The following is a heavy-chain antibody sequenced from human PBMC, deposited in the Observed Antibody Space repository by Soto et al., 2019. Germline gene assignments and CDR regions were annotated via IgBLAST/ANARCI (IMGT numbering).Heavy chain of an antibody. CDR3: ARGGRSAYYYYMGV. Sequence: SETLSLTCTVSGGSVSTYYWSWVRQPPGKGLEWIGYVYYSGSTNYNPSLKSRVTISVDTSKNQFSLKLTSVTAADTAMYYCARGGRSAYYYYMGVWGKGTTVTVSS. V-gene: IGHV4-59*02. CDR2: VYYSGST. J-gene: IGHJ6*03. CDR1: GGSVSTYY.